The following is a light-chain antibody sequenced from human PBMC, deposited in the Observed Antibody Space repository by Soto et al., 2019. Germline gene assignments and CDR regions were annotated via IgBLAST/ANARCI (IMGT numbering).Light chain of an antibody. V-gene: IGLV4-69*01. Sequence: QPVLTQSPSASASLGASVKLTCTLSSGHSSYAIAWHQKQPGKGPRYLMDLNNDGSHTKGDGIPDHFSGSSSGADRYLIISSLQSEDEADYYCQTWGTGFQFFGGGTKVTVL. CDR2: LNNDGSH. CDR1: SGHSSYA. CDR3: QTWGTGFQF. J-gene: IGLJ2*01.